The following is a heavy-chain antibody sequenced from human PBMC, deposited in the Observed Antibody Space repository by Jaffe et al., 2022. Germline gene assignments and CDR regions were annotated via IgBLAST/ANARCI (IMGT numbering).Heavy chain of an antibody. V-gene: IGHV4-59*01. D-gene: IGHD7-27*01. CDR3: ARSITPYGDPRV. Sequence: QVQLQESGPGLVKPSETLSLTCTVSGGSISSYYWSWIRQPPGKGLEWIGYIYYSGSTNYNPSLKSRVTISVDTSKNQFSLKLSSVTAADTAVYYCARSITPYGDPRVWGQGTLVTVSS. CDR2: IYYSGST. CDR1: GGSISSYY. J-gene: IGHJ4*02.